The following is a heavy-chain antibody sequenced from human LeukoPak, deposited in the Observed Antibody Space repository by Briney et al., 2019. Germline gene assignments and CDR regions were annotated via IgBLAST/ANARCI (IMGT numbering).Heavy chain of an antibody. CDR1: DGSISSGDYY. D-gene: IGHD2-15*01. V-gene: IGHV4-30-4*01. CDR2: IYYSGST. Sequence: PSQTLSLTCTVSDGSISSGDYYWSWIRQPPGKGLEWIGYIYYSGSTYYNPSLKSRVTISVDTSKNQFSLKLSSVTAADTAVYYCARGGCSGGSCYSDYWGQGTLVTVSS. CDR3: ARGGCSGGSCYSDY. J-gene: IGHJ4*02.